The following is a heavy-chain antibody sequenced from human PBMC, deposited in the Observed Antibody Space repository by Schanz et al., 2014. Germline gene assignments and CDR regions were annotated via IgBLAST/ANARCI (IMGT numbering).Heavy chain of an antibody. CDR1: GFTFSRHA. J-gene: IGHJ4*02. Sequence: QVELVESGGGVVQPGRSLRLSCAASGFTFSRHAMHWVRQAAGKGLEWVAFISYDGNNQYYADSVKGRFTISRDNSKNTLYLQMNSLRAEDTAVYYCARPIYDLWSGSFDYWGQGTLVTVSS. D-gene: IGHD3-3*01. CDR2: ISYDGNNQ. V-gene: IGHV3-30*04. CDR3: ARPIYDLWSGSFDY.